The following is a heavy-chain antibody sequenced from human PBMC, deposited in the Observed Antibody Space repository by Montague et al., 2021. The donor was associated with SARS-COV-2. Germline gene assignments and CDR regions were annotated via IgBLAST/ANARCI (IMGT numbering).Heavy chain of an antibody. CDR3: AKDRKGYRTGLTLWGFDY. CDR1: GSSFSDYA. Sequence: SLRLSCAATGSSFSDYAMNWVRQAPGKGLEWVSVFYGGGGGAHYADSVEGRFTISRDDSKSTLYLQMNSLRAEDTAVYYCAKDRKGYRTGLTLWGFDYWGQGTLVTVSS. J-gene: IGHJ4*02. V-gene: IGHV3-23*03. D-gene: IGHD3/OR15-3a*01. CDR2: FYGGGGGA.